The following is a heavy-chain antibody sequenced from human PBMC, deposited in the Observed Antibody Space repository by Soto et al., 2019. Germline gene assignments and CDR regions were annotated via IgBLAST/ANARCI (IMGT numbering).Heavy chain of an antibody. V-gene: IGHV4-31*03. J-gene: IGHJ4*02. Sequence: SETLSLTCTVSGGSISSGGYYWSWIRQHPGKGLEWIGYIYYSGSTYYNPSLKSRVTISVDTSKNQFSLKLSSVTAADTAVYYCARGNYGDYDFDYWGQGTLVTVSS. D-gene: IGHD4-17*01. CDR2: IYYSGST. CDR1: GGSISSGGYY. CDR3: ARGNYGDYDFDY.